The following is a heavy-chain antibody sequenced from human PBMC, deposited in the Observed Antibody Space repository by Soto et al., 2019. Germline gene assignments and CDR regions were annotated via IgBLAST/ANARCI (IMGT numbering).Heavy chain of an antibody. CDR1: GGSISSSSYY. J-gene: IGHJ4*02. D-gene: IGHD6-19*01. V-gene: IGHV4-39*07. CDR2: IYYSGST. CDR3: ARLPQDSSGYYYFDY. Sequence: SETLSLTCTVSGGSISSSSYYWGWIRQPPGKGLEWIGSIYYSGSTYYNPSLKSRVTISADKSISTAYLQWSSLKASDTAMYYCARLPQDSSGYYYFDYWGQGTLVTVSS.